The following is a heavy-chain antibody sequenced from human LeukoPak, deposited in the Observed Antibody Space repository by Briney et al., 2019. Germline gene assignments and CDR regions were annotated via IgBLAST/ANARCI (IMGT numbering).Heavy chain of an antibody. J-gene: IGHJ4*02. CDR2: ISSSSSYI. CDR3: ARVGNYDILTGYYGGFDY. Sequence: GGSLRLSCAASGFTFSSYSMNWVRQAPGKGLEWVSSISSSSSYIYYADSVKGRFTISRDNAKNSLYLQMNSLRAEDTAVYYCARVGNYDILTGYYGGFDYWGQGTLVTVSS. D-gene: IGHD3-9*01. V-gene: IGHV3-21*01. CDR1: GFTFSSYS.